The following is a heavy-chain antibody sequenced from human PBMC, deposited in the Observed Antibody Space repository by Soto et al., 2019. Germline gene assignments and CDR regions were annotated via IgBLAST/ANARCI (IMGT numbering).Heavy chain of an antibody. CDR1: GFTFDDYV. J-gene: IGHJ4*02. CDR3: ARGLSAVPSYLDY. Sequence: EVQLVESGGGLVQPGRSLRLSCVASGFTFDDYVMHWVRQVPGKGLEWVSGISWNSGNIDYADSVKGRFTISRDTAMTSLYLQMNSLRPEDTALYSCARGLSAVPSYLDYWGQGTLVTVSS. CDR2: ISWNSGNI. D-gene: IGHD3-16*01. V-gene: IGHV3-9*01.